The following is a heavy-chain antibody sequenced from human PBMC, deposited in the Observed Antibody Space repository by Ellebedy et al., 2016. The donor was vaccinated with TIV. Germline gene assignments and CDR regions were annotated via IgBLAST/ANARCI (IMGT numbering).Heavy chain of an antibody. Sequence: ASVKVFCKAYGYTFTSLDINWVRQATGQGPEWMGWMSPKSGDTGYAQEFQGRITMSRDTSISTAYMELTSLRSEDTAVYYCARDHPLLWFGELSGYYGMDVWGQGTTVTVSS. CDR3: ARDHPLLWFGELSGYYGMDV. D-gene: IGHD3-10*01. J-gene: IGHJ6*02. V-gene: IGHV1-8*01. CDR2: MSPKSGDT. CDR1: GYTFTSLD.